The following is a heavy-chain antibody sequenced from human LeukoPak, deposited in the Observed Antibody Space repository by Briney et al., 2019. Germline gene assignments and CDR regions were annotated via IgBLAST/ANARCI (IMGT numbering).Heavy chain of an antibody. CDR1: GESINPYY. V-gene: IGHV4-4*07. Sequence: PSETLSLTCTGSGESINPYYWNWIRQSAGKGMKWIGHIYKSGTTNFNPFLTSRVTMSLDTSRNQFSLKLRSVAAADTAVYFCSRSFLDYMDVWGKGTTVTVSS. CDR2: IYKSGTT. J-gene: IGHJ6*03. D-gene: IGHD2/OR15-2a*01. CDR3: SRSFLDYMDV.